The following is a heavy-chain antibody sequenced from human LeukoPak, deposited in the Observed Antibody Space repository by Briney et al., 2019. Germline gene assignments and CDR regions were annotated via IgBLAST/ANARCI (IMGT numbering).Heavy chain of an antibody. Sequence: SETLSLTCAVYGGSFSGYYWSWIRQPPGRGLEWIGEINHSGSTNYNPSLKSRVTISVDTSKNQFSLKLSSVTAADTAVYYCARGIPGRSIDYWGQGTLVTVSS. CDR3: ARGIPGRSIDY. D-gene: IGHD3-16*02. J-gene: IGHJ4*02. CDR1: GGSFSGYY. V-gene: IGHV4-34*01. CDR2: INHSGST.